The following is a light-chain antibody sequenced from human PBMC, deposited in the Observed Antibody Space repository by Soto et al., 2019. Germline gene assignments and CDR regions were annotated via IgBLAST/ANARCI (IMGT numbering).Light chain of an antibody. J-gene: IGKJ4*01. Sequence: EIVLTQSPGTLSLSPGERVTLSCRASQSVSSTYLAWYQQKPGQAPRLLIYGASSRATDIPDRFSGSGSGTDFTLTISRLEPEEFAVYYCQQYGRSPLTFGGGTKVEIK. V-gene: IGKV3-20*01. CDR3: QQYGRSPLT. CDR2: GAS. CDR1: QSVSSTY.